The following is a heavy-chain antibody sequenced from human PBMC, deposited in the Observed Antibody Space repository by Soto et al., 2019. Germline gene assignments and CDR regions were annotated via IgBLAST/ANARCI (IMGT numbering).Heavy chain of an antibody. D-gene: IGHD3-16*01. Sequence: QVQLVQSGAEVKKPGSSVKVSCKASGGTFSSYAISWVRQAPGQGLEWMGGIIPIFGTANYAQKFQGRVTITADKSTSTAYMELSRLRSEDKAVYSCARDLRGFSLFLGNWFDPWGQGTLVTVAS. J-gene: IGHJ5*02. CDR2: IIPIFGTA. V-gene: IGHV1-69*06. CDR3: ARDLRGFSLFLGNWFDP. CDR1: GGTFSSYA.